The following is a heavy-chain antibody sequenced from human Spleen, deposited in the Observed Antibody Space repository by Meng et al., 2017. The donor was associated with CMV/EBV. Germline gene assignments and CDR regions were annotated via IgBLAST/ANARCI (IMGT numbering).Heavy chain of an antibody. CDR2: ISKDGSNK. V-gene: IGHV3-30*04. D-gene: IGHD3-3*01. CDR3: ARDPRTTIFGVVIDYRFDS. Sequence: FSTHAMHWVRQTPGKGLEWVAVISKDGSNKYYADSVKGRFTISRDNSQNTLYLQINSLRVEDTGVYYCARDPRTTIFGVVIDYRFDSWGQGTLVTVSS. CDR1: FSTHA. J-gene: IGHJ4*02.